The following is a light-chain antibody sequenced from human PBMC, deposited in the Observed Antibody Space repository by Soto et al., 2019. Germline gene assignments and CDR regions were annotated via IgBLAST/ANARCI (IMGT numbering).Light chain of an antibody. CDR3: SSYASSSPFV. V-gene: IGLV2-14*01. CDR2: DVS. J-gene: IGLJ1*01. CDR1: GSDVGGYKY. Sequence: QSALTQPASVSGSPGQSITISCTGTGSDVGGYKYVSWYQQLPGKAPKLMIYDVSYRPSGVSDRFSGSKSGNTASLIISGLQAEDEADYYCSSYASSSPFVFGTGTKLPS.